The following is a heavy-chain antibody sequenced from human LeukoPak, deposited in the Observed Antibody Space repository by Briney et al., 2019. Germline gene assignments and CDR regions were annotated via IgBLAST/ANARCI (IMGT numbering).Heavy chain of an antibody. V-gene: IGHV3-53*04. CDR2: IYDDGST. J-gene: IGHJ4*02. Sequence: GGSLRLSCAASGFTVSSNYMTWVRQAPGKGLEWVSLIYDDGSTYYADSVRGRFTISRHNSKNTLYLQMNSLRAEDTAVYYCARDLGYYFDCWGQGTLVTVSS. CDR1: GFTVSSNY. D-gene: IGHD3-16*01. CDR3: ARDLGYYFDC.